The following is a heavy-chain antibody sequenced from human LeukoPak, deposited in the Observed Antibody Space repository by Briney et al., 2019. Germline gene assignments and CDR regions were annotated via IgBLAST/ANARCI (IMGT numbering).Heavy chain of an antibody. V-gene: IGHV4-30-4*08. CDR2: IYYSGST. Sequence: SQTLSLTCTVSGGSISSGDYYWSWIRQPPGKGLEWIGYIYYSGSTYYNPSLKSRVTISVDTSKNQFSLKLSSVTAADTAVYYCARGSSSSPSSPDYWGQGPLVTVSS. J-gene: IGHJ4*02. CDR3: ARGSSSSPSSPDY. D-gene: IGHD2-2*01. CDR1: GGSISSGDYY.